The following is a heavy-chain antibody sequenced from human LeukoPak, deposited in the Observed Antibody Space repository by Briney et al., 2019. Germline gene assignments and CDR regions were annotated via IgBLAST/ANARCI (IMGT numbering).Heavy chain of an antibody. CDR3: ARCYYYDSSGYSPWFDP. CDR1: GGTFSSYA. Sequence: ASVKVSCKASGGTFSSYAISWGRQAPGQGLEWMGGIIPIFGTANYAQKFQGRVTITADESTSTAYMELSSLRSEDTAVYYCARCYYYDSSGYSPWFDPWGQGTLVTVSS. V-gene: IGHV1-69*01. J-gene: IGHJ5*02. CDR2: IIPIFGTA. D-gene: IGHD3-22*01.